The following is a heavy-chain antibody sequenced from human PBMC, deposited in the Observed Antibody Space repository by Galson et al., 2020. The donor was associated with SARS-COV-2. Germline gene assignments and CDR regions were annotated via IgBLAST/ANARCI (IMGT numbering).Heavy chain of an antibody. CDR1: GGSVSSGSYY. J-gene: IGHJ6*02. D-gene: IGHD5-18*01. CDR3: AIIERDTAMDPSGLYYYGMDV. V-gene: IGHV4-61*01. Sequence: SETLSLTCTVSGGSVSSGSYYWSWIRQPPGQGLEWIGYIYYSGSTNYNPSLKSRVTISVDTSKNQFSLKLSSVTAADTAVYYCAIIERDTAMDPSGLYYYGMDVWGQGTTVTVSS. CDR2: IYYSGST.